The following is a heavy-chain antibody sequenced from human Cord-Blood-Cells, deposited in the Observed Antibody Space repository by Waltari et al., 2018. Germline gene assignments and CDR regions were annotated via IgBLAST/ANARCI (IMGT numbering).Heavy chain of an antibody. CDR1: GFTFDDYA. Sequence: EVQLVESGGGLVQPGRSLRLSCAASGFTFDDYAMPWVRQAPGKGLGWVSGIRWNSGSIGYADSVKGRLSISRDNAKNALYLQMNSLVAEDMALYYFAKDINTYYDSSCYPSPLDYWGQGTLVTVSS. J-gene: IGHJ4*02. V-gene: IGHV3-9*03. CDR2: IRWNSGSI. D-gene: IGHD3-22*01. CDR3: AKDINTYYDSSCYPSPLDY.